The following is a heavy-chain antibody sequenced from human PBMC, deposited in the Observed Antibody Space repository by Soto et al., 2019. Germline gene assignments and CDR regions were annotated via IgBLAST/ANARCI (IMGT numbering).Heavy chain of an antibody. J-gene: IGHJ4*01. CDR3: ARALTYHSSGYYFAY. CDR1: GYTFTSYY. V-gene: IGHV1-46*01. CDR2: INPRGGST. Sequence: QVQLVQSGAEVKKPGASVKVSCKASGYTFTSYYMHWVRQAPGQGLEWMGIINPRGGSTRYAQKFQTRVTMTRDTSTSTVYMDLSSLRSEDTAVYYCARALTYHSSGYYFAYWGHGTLVPVSS. D-gene: IGHD3-22*01.